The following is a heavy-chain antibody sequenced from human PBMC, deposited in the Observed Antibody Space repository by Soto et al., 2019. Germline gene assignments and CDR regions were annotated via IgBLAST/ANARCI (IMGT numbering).Heavy chain of an antibody. Sequence: GGSLRLSCAASGVTFSSYAMSWVRQAPGKGLEWVSAISGSGGSTYYADSVKGRFTISRDNSKNTLYLQMNSLRAEDTAVYYCAKDLDPDLGYMDVWGKGTTVTVSS. V-gene: IGHV3-23*01. CDR1: GVTFSSYA. CDR3: AKDLDPDLGYMDV. J-gene: IGHJ6*03. D-gene: IGHD3-3*01. CDR2: ISGSGGST.